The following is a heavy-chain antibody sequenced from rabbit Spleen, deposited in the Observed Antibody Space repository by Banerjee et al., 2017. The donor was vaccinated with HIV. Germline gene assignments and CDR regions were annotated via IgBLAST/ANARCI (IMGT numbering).Heavy chain of an antibody. CDR2: IYTGRGGT. V-gene: IGHV1S45*01. CDR1: GFSFSDNYY. CDR3: VRDQAGDADFGPYYLNL. J-gene: IGHJ4*01. Sequence: QEQLVESGGGLVQPEGSLALTCTASGFSFSDNYYICWVRQAPGKGLEWIGAIYTGRGGTDYANWVNGRFTISSDNAQNTVSLQMNSLTGADTATYFCVRDQAGDADFGPYYLNLWGQGTLVTVS. D-gene: IGHD6-1*01.